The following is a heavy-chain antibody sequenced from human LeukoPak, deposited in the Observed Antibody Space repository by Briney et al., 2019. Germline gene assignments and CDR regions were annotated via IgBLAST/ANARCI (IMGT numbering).Heavy chain of an antibody. Sequence: GGSLRLSCAASGFTFSSYGMSWVRQAPGKGLEWVSAISGSGGSTYYADSVKGRFTISRDNSKNTLYLQMNSLRAEDTAVYYCARAISSSWYGRYYYYYYYMDVWGKGTTVTVSS. CDR1: GFTFSSYG. D-gene: IGHD6-13*01. J-gene: IGHJ6*03. V-gene: IGHV3-23*01. CDR2: ISGSGGST. CDR3: ARAISSSWYGRYYYYYYYMDV.